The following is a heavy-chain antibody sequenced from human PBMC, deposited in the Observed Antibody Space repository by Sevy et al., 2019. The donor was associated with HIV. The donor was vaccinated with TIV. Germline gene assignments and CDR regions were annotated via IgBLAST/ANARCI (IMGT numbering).Heavy chain of an antibody. J-gene: IGHJ3*02. CDR1: GYSFTSYW. V-gene: IGHV5-51*01. CDR3: ARQKSDYYDSSGYFRNAFDI. Sequence: GESLKISCKGSGYSFTSYWIGWVRQMPGKGLEWMGIIYPGDSDTRYSPSFQGQVTISADKSISTAYLQWSSLKASDTAMYNCARQKSDYYDSSGYFRNAFDIWGQGTMVTVSS. D-gene: IGHD3-22*01. CDR2: IYPGDSDT.